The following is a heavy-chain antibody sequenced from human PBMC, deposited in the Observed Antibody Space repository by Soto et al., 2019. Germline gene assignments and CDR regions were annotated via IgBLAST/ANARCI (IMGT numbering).Heavy chain of an antibody. V-gene: IGHV3-30*18. CDR2: ISYDGSNK. CDR3: AKEQLNPVALGPFDY. J-gene: IGHJ4*02. CDR1: GFPFSSYG. Sequence: PGGSLRLSCAASGFPFSSYGMHWVRQAPGKGLEWVAVISYDGSNKYYADSVKGRFTISRDNSKNTLYLQMNSLRAEDTAVYYCAKEQLNPVALGPFDYWGQGTLVTVSS. D-gene: IGHD6-19*01.